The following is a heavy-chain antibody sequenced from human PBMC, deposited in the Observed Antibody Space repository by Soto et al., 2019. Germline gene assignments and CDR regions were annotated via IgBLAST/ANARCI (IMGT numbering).Heavy chain of an antibody. CDR1: GFTFSSYS. CDR3: ARNGYSSSWYLGDYYGMDV. D-gene: IGHD6-13*01. V-gene: IGHV3-48*02. CDR2: ISSSSSTI. J-gene: IGHJ6*02. Sequence: PGGSLRLSCAASGFTFSSYSMNWVGQAPWKGLEWVSYISSSSSTIYYADSVKGRFTISRDNAKNSLYLQMNSLGDEDTAVYYCARNGYSSSWYLGDYYGMDVWGQGTTVTVSS.